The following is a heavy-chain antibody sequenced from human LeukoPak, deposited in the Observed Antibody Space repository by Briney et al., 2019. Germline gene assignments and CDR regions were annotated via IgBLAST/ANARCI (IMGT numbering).Heavy chain of an antibody. V-gene: IGHV1-8*01. Sequence: ASVKVSCKASGYTFTSYDINWVRQATGQGLEWMRWMNPNSGNTGYAQKFQGRVTMTRNTSISTAYMELSSLRSENTAVYYCAKGLFGVVIHYWGQGTLVTVSS. J-gene: IGHJ4*02. CDR3: AKGLFGVVIHY. D-gene: IGHD3-3*01. CDR2: MNPNSGNT. CDR1: GYTFTSYD.